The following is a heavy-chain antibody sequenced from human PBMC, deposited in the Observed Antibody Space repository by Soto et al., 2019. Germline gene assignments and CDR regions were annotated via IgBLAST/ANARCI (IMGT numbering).Heavy chain of an antibody. J-gene: IGHJ3*02. D-gene: IGHD4-17*01. Sequence: GGSLRLSCAASGFTFSSYSMNWVRQAPGKGLEWVSSISSSSSYIYYADSVKGRFTISRDNAKNSLYLQMNSLRAEDTAVYYCASTRLRRAFDIWGQGTMVTVSS. CDR2: ISSSSSYI. CDR1: GFTFSSYS. CDR3: ASTRLRRAFDI. V-gene: IGHV3-21*01.